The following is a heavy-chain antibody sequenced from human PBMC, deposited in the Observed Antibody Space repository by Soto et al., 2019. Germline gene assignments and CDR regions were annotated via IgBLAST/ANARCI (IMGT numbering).Heavy chain of an antibody. J-gene: IGHJ6*02. Sequence: XGSLKLSCAGSGFPFSSHAMSWVRQDPEKGLEWVSALSDSGVSPYYADSVKGRFTISRDNSKNTLYLQMDSLRVEDTALYYCAKMTSDSYGRNYGMDVWGQGTTVTVSS. V-gene: IGHV3-23*01. CDR2: LSDSGVSP. D-gene: IGHD5-18*01. CDR1: GFPFSSHA. CDR3: AKMTSDSYGRNYGMDV.